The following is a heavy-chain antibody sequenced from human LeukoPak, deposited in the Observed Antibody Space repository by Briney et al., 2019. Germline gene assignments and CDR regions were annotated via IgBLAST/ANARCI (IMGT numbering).Heavy chain of an antibody. CDR1: GGTFSSYA. CDR2: IIPIFGTA. D-gene: IGHD3-3*01. J-gene: IGHJ6*02. V-gene: IGHV1-69*13. CDR3: ARGAITIFGVVSQYYYYGMDV. Sequence: ASVKVSCKASGGTFSSYAISWVRQAPGQGLEWMGGIIPIFGTANYAQKFQGRVTITADESTSTAYMELSSLRSEDTAVYYCARGAITIFGVVSQYYYYGMDVWGQGTTVTVSS.